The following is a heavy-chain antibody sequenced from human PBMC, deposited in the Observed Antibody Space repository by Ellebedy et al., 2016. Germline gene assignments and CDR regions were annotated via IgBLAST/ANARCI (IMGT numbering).Heavy chain of an antibody. Sequence: ASVKVSXXASGYTFISYGISWVRQAPGQGLEWMGWISAYNSNTNYAQKLQGRVTMTTDTSTSTAYMELRSLRSDDTAVYYCARPDYDILTGFTGYFDYWGQGTLVTVSS. V-gene: IGHV1-18*01. CDR2: ISAYNSNT. D-gene: IGHD3-9*01. J-gene: IGHJ4*02. CDR1: GYTFISYG. CDR3: ARPDYDILTGFTGYFDY.